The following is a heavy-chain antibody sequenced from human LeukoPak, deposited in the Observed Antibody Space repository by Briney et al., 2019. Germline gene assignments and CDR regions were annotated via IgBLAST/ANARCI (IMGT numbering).Heavy chain of an antibody. Sequence: GGSMRLSCAASGLTFSSYGMPWVRQAPCKGLDWVAGISYDGSNKYYADSVKGRFTISRDNSKNTLYLQMNRLRAEDTAVYYCARRAGDCSSTSCYTGGYYFDYWGQGTLVTVSS. V-gene: IGHV3-30-3*01. J-gene: IGHJ4*02. CDR1: GLTFSSYG. CDR3: ARRAGDCSSTSCYTGGYYFDY. D-gene: IGHD2-2*02. CDR2: ISYDGSNK.